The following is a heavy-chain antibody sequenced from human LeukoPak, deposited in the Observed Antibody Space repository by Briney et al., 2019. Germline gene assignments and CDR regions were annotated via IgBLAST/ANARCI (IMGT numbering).Heavy chain of an antibody. J-gene: IGHJ5*02. D-gene: IGHD3-10*01. V-gene: IGHV1-69*05. Sequence: SVKVSCKASGGTFSSYAISWVRQAPGQGLEWMGGIIPIFGTANYAQKFQGRVTITTDESTSTAYMELSSLRSEDAAVYCCASGYYYGSGFDPWGQGTLVTVSS. CDR2: IIPIFGTA. CDR3: ASGYYYGSGFDP. CDR1: GGTFSSYA.